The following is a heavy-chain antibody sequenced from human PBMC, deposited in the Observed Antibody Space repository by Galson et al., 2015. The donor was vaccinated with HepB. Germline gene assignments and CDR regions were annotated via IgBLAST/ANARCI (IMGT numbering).Heavy chain of an antibody. J-gene: IGHJ5*02. D-gene: IGHD6-19*01. V-gene: IGHV1-3*01. Sequence: SVKVSCKASGYTFTSYAMHWVRQAPGQRLEWMGWINAGNGNTKYSQKFQGRVTITRDTSASTAYMELSSLRSEDTAVYYCARAAFDLRSSGPPPTNWFDPWSQGTLVTVSS. CDR3: ARAAFDLRSSGPPPTNWFDP. CDR2: INAGNGNT. CDR1: GYTFTSYA.